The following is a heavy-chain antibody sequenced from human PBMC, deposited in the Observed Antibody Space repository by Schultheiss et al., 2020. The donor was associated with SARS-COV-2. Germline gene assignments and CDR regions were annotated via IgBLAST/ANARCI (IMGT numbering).Heavy chain of an antibody. CDR3: ARGEATTPESYYYYGMDV. CDR2: IYYSGST. V-gene: IGHV4-59*12. D-gene: IGHD2-15*01. CDR1: GGSISSYY. Sequence: TLSLTCTVSGGSISSYYWSWIRQPPGKGLEWIGYIYYSGSTNYNPSLKSRVTISVDTSKNQFSLKLSSVTAADTAVYYCARGEATTPESYYYYGMDVWGQGTTVTVSS. J-gene: IGHJ6*02.